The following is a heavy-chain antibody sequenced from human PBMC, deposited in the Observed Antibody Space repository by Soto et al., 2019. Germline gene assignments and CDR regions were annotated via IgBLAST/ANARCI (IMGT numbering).Heavy chain of an antibody. CDR3: AGSFFFRVVMRSSWFDP. CDR1: GATFSSYA. Sequence: QVQLVQSGAEVKKPGSSVKVSCNASGATFSSYAISWVRQAPGQGLEWMGRIIPIFGTANYAQKFKGRVTITAVESTSTTYMKLSSLRSEDTAVYDWAGSFFFRVVMRSSWFDPWGQGTLVTVSS. CDR2: IIPIFGTA. J-gene: IGHJ5*02. V-gene: IGHV1-69*18. D-gene: IGHD3-3*01.